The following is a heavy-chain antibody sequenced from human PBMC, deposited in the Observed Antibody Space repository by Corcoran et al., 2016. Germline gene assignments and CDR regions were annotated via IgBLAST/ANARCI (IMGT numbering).Heavy chain of an antibody. CDR3: ARKGGWDDSGWYEVDY. CDR2: ISYDGRNT. V-gene: IGHV3-30*03. CDR1: GFTLSSHG. J-gene: IGHJ4*02. D-gene: IGHD6-19*01. Sequence: QVQLVESGGGVVQPGRSLRLSCAASGFTLSSHGMHWVRQAPGKGLEWVAVISYDGRNTYYADSVRGRFTISRDNSKNTFYLQMNSLRAEDTALYYCARKGGWDDSGWYEVDYWGQGTLVTVSS.